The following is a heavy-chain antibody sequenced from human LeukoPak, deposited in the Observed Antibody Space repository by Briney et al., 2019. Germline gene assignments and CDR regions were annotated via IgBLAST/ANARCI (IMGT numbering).Heavy chain of an antibody. J-gene: IGHJ4*02. Sequence: GGSLRLSCAASGFTFSSYSMNWVRQAPGKGLEWVSSISSSSSYIYYADSVKGRFTISRDNAKNSLYLQMNSLRAEDTAVYYCASHTIFGVVSDYWGQGTLVTVSS. CDR1: GFTFSSYS. CDR3: ASHTIFGVVSDY. CDR2: ISSSSSYI. D-gene: IGHD3-3*01. V-gene: IGHV3-21*01.